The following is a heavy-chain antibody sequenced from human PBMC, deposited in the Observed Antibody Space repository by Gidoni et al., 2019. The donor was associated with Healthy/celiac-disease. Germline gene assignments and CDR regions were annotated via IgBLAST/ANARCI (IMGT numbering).Heavy chain of an antibody. CDR2: ISAYNGNT. Sequence: QVQLVQSGAEVKKPGASVKVSCKASGYTFTSYGISWVRQAPGQGLGWMGWISAYNGNTNYAQKLQDRVNKTTYTSTSTAYMGLRSLRSDDKAVYYCVRCAGEYYDFWSGYYKWDYYMDVWGKGTTVTVSS. CDR3: VRCAGEYYDFWSGYYKWDYYMDV. J-gene: IGHJ6*03. D-gene: IGHD3-3*01. V-gene: IGHV1-18*01. CDR1: GYTFTSYG.